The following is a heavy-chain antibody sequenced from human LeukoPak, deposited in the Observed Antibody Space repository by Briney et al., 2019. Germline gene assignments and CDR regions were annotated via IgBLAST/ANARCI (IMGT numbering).Heavy chain of an antibody. Sequence: GGSLKLSCAASGFTFSSYSMNWVRQAPGKGLEWVSSISSSSSYIYYADSVKGRFTISRDNAKNSLYLQMNSLRAEDTAVYYCARVMTMFRGVPYYYGMDVWGKGTTVTVSS. CDR1: GFTFSSYS. V-gene: IGHV3-21*01. CDR2: ISSSSSYI. J-gene: IGHJ6*04. CDR3: ARVMTMFRGVPYYYGMDV. D-gene: IGHD3-10*01.